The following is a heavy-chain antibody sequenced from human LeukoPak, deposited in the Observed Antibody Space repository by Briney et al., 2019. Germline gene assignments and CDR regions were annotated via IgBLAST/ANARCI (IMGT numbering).Heavy chain of an antibody. V-gene: IGHV4-38-2*02. Sequence: PSETLSLTYTVSGYSIRSGFYWGWIRQAPGKGLEWIGSIFQGGTTFYNPSLKSRVIISADTSNNEFSLKLSSVTAADTAVYYCARIGTAMIDYWGQGTLVTVSS. CDR2: IFQGGTT. J-gene: IGHJ4*02. CDR1: GYSIRSGFY. D-gene: IGHD5-18*01. CDR3: ARIGTAMIDY.